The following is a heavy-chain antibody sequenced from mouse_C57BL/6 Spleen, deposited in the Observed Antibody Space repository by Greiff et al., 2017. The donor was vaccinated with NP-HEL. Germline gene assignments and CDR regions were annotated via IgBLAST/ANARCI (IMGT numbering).Heavy chain of an antibody. CDR3: ARRGPMVPFDY. Sequence: EVQLQQSGPGLVKPSQSLSLTCSVTGYSITSGYYWNWIRQFPGNKLEWMGYISYDGSNNYNPSLKNRISITRDTSKNQFFLKLNSVTTEDTATYYCARRGPMVPFDYWGQGTTLTVSS. D-gene: IGHD2-2*01. V-gene: IGHV3-6*01. CDR2: ISYDGSN. CDR1: GYSITSGYY. J-gene: IGHJ2*01.